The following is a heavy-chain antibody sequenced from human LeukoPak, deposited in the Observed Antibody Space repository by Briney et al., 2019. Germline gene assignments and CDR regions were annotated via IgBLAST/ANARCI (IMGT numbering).Heavy chain of an antibody. D-gene: IGHD6-13*01. CDR2: LYYSGNT. Sequence: SETLSLTCIISGGYISSTNYYWGWIRQPPGKGLEWIGTLYYSGNTYYTPSLKSRVTISIDTSKNQFSLKLTSVTAADTAVYYCARGRQQLVKYFDYWGQGTLVTVSS. CDR1: GGYISSTNYY. CDR3: ARGRQQLVKYFDY. V-gene: IGHV4-39*07. J-gene: IGHJ4*02.